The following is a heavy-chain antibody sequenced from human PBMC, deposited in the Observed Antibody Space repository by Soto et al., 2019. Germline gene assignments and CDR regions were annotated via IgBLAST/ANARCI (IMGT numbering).Heavy chain of an antibody. CDR2: IYISGST. V-gene: IGHV4-4*07. Sequence: SETLSLTCTVSGGSISSYYWSWLRQPAGKGLEWIGRIYISGSTNYNPSLTIRVTMSVETSKKQFSLKVSSVTAAHTGGYYWERDHINYDGWFDPWGQGTRVTVYS. J-gene: IGHJ5*01. CDR1: GGSISSYY. CDR3: ERDHINYDGWFDP. D-gene: IGHD4-4*01.